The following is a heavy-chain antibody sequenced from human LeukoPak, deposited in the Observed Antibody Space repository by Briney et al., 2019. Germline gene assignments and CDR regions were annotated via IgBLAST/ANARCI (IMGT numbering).Heavy chain of an antibody. CDR1: GYTFTSYA. CDR3: ARGLSLELTSGENWFDP. D-gene: IGHD2-2*01. CDR2: MNPNSGNT. J-gene: IGHJ5*02. Sequence: ASVKVSCKASGYTFTSYAMNWVRQAPGQGLEWMGWMNPNSGNTGYAQKFQGRVTITRNTSISTAYMELSSLRSEDTAVYYCARGLSLELTSGENWFDPWGQGTLVTVSS. V-gene: IGHV1-8*03.